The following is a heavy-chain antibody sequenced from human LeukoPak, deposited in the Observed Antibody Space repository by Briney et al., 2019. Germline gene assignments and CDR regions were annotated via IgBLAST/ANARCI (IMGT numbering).Heavy chain of an antibody. CDR1: GFTFSNAW. V-gene: IGHV3-23*01. J-gene: IGHJ5*02. D-gene: IGHD1-26*01. CDR2: VSSNGAKT. CDR3: AKPRGTGANNWFDP. Sequence: PGGSRRLSCAASGFTFSNAWMNWVRQGPGKGLEWVSAVSSNGAKTYYADSVKGRFTISRDNYKNMVFLQMNSLRAEDTAVYYCAKPRGTGANNWFDPWGQGTLVTVSS.